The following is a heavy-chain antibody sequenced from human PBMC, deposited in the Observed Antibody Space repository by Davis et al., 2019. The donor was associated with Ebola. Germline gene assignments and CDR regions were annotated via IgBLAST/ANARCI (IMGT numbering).Heavy chain of an antibody. V-gene: IGHV1-18*01. Sequence: AASVKVSCKASGYTFTSYGISWVRQAPGQGLEWMGWISAYNGNTNYAQKFQGSVTITADESTRTAYMELNGLRSEDTAVYYCAHLGPQRYCSGGGCHEYLDYWGQGTLVTVSS. CDR2: ISAYNGNT. CDR1: GYTFTSYG. D-gene: IGHD2-15*01. CDR3: AHLGPQRYCSGGGCHEYLDY. J-gene: IGHJ4*02.